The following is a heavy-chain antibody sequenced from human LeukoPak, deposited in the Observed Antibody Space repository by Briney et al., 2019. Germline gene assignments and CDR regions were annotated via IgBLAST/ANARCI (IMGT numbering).Heavy chain of an antibody. CDR2: SSSSGSTI. CDR3: AREQHDYGGRMYHFDY. J-gene: IGHJ4*02. D-gene: IGHD4-23*01. CDR1: GFTFSSYS. Sequence: GASLRLSCAASGFTFSSYSMNWVRQAPGKGLEWVSYSSSSGSTIYYADSVKGRFTISRDNAKSSLYLQVNSLRAEDTAVYYCAREQHDYGGRMYHFDYWGQGTLVTV. V-gene: IGHV3-48*04.